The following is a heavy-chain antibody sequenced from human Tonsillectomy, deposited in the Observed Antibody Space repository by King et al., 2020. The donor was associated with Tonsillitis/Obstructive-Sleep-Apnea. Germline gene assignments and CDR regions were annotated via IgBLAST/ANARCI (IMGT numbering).Heavy chain of an antibody. J-gene: IGHJ5*02. D-gene: IGHD1-26*01. CDR2: IWYDGSNK. Sequence: VQLVESGGGVVQPGRSRRLSGAASGFTLSSYGRHWVRKAPGKGLEWVAVIWYDGSNKYYEDSVKGRLTISRENAKNRLYLQMNSLRAEDTAVYYCARVFGVGADPWFDPWGQGTLVTVSS. CDR3: ARVFGVGADPWFDP. CDR1: GFTLSSYG. V-gene: IGHV3-33*01.